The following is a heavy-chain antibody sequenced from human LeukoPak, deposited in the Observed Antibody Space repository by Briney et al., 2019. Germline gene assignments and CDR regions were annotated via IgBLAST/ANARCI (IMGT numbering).Heavy chain of an antibody. CDR1: GFTFSTYE. D-gene: IGHD2-8*02. CDR3: ARIATGGPLD. J-gene: IGHJ4*02. CDR2: ISGSGNTI. Sequence: GGSLRLSCEASGFTFSTYEMNWVRQAPGKGLEWVSYISGSGNTIYYADSVKGRFTVSRDNAKNTLYLQMNSLSVEDTAIYYCARIATGGPLDWGQGTLVIVSS. V-gene: IGHV3-48*03.